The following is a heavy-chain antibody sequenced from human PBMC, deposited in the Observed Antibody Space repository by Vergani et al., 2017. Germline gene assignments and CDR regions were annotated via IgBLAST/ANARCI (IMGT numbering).Heavy chain of an antibody. Sequence: QVRLEESGPGLVKPSETLSLTCSVSGYSIGSGFYWAWIRQSPGEGLQWLTSIHNRGKTYHNPSLKSRVSVSLDTSKNRFSLNLTSVTATDTAVYYCSRSQGDYWYFGLWGPGSLVTGSS. CDR3: SRSQGDYWYFGL. CDR1: GYSIGSGFY. V-gene: IGHV4-38-2*01. CDR2: IHNRGKT. J-gene: IGHJ2*01. D-gene: IGHD2-21*01.